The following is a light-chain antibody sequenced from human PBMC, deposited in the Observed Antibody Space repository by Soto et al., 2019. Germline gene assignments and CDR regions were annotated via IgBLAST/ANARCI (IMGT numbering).Light chain of an antibody. Sequence: TQSPATLTLSPGERAILSCRASQSVSRYYLSWYQKKTGQAPRLLIHGASTRATDVPDRFSGSGSGSYFTLTISSLRPEDFAGYYCQLAFTFGGGTTLE. J-gene: IGKJ4*01. CDR1: QSVSRYY. CDR3: QLAFT. V-gene: IGKV3D-7*01. CDR2: GAS.